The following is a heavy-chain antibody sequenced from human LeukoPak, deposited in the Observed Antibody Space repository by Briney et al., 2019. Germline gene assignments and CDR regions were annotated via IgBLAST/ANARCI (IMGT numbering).Heavy chain of an antibody. V-gene: IGHV3-7*01. CDR1: GFTFDDYW. Sequence: GGSLRLSCGASGFTFDDYWMSWVRQAPGQGLEWVANINQDGSERYYLDSAKGRFTISRDNARNSLYLQVNSLRAEDAAVYYCAELGITMIGGVWGKGTTVTISS. CDR2: INQDGSER. J-gene: IGHJ6*04. D-gene: IGHD3-10*02. CDR3: AELGITMIGGV.